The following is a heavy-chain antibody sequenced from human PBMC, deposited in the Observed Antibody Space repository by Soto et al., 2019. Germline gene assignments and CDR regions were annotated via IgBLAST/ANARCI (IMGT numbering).Heavy chain of an antibody. CDR1: GGSISSYY. CDR2: IYYSGST. J-gene: IGHJ3*02. V-gene: IGHV4-59*01. D-gene: IGHD3-10*01. CDR3: ARDGGGSGSRYAFDI. Sequence: SETLSLTCTVSGGSISSYYWSWIRQPPGKGLEWIGYIYYSGSTNYNPSLKSRVTISVDTSKNQFSLKLSSVTAADTAVYYCARDGGGSGSRYAFDIWGQGTMVTVSS.